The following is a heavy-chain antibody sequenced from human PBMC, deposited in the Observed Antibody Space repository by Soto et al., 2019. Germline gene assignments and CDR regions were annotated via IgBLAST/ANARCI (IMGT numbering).Heavy chain of an antibody. CDR2: IIPIFGTA. Sequence: QVQLVQSGAEVKNPGSSVKVSCKASGGTFSSYAISWVRQAPGQGLEWMGGIIPIFGTANYAQKFQGRVTITADESTSTAYMELSSLRSDDTAVYYCARGITMVRGVINQPYNCFDPLCQGTLVTVSS. CDR1: GGTFSSYA. D-gene: IGHD3-10*01. V-gene: IGHV1-69*01. J-gene: IGHJ5*02. CDR3: ARGITMVRGVINQPYNCFDP.